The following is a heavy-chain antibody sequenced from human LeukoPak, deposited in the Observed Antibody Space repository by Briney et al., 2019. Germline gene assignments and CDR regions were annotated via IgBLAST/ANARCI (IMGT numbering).Heavy chain of an antibody. Sequence: SETLSLTCTVSGGSISSGGYYWSWIRQHPGKGLEWIGYIYYSGSTYYNPSLKSRVAISVDTSKNQFSLKLSSVTAADTAVYYCAKGAVRYGMDVWGQGTTVTVSS. V-gene: IGHV4-31*03. CDR1: GGSISSGGYY. J-gene: IGHJ6*02. CDR2: IYYSGST. CDR3: AKGAVRYGMDV.